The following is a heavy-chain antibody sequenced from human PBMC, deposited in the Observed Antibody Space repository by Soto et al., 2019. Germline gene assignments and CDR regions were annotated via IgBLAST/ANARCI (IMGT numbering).Heavy chain of an antibody. J-gene: IGHJ5*02. CDR2: IYHSGKP. V-gene: IGHV4-31*01. CDR3: ARGVTPLPITVGWFDH. D-gene: IGHD1-26*01. Sequence: PSQTLSLTCTVSGDSVTNGVHYWTWIRQSPGKGLEWIGYIYHSGKPSYNFALKRQYSISIDASKNQFSLSVHSVTAADSAVYFCARGVTPLPITVGWFDHWGPGILVTVSS. CDR1: GDSVTNGVHY.